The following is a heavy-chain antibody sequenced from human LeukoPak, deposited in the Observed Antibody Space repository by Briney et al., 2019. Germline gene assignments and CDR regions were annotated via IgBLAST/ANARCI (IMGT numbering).Heavy chain of an antibody. CDR2: IYPIDSGT. V-gene: IGHV5-51*01. CDR3: AGRRISLFGFFLGSGTFDL. Sequence: GESLKISCNGSHYTFTNYWIGWVRQVPGRGLEWMGIIYPIDSGTKYSPSFQGQVTISADRSINTAYLQWTSLQASDTGIYYCAGRRISLFGFFLGSGTFDLWGQGTLVTVSS. J-gene: IGHJ3*01. D-gene: IGHD3-3*01. CDR1: HYTFTNYW.